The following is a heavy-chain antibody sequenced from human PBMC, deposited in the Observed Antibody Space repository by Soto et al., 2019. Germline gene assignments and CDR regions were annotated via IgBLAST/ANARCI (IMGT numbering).Heavy chain of an antibody. CDR3: ARVPHLADYFDS. CDR2: INWNGGST. CDR1: GFTFEDHG. V-gene: IGHV3-20*04. Sequence: PGGSLRLSCAASGFTFEDHGLSWVRQAPGKGLEWVAGINWNGGSTVYAASVKGRFTISRDNAKNSLFLEVNSLRVEDTALYFCARVPHLADYFDSWGQGTLVTVSS. J-gene: IGHJ4*02.